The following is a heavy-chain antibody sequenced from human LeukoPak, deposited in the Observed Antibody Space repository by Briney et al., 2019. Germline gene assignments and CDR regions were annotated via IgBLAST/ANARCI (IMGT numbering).Heavy chain of an antibody. V-gene: IGHV3-23*01. J-gene: IGHJ4*02. D-gene: IGHD4-17*01. CDR3: AKPTDYGDYYFDY. CDR1: GFTFSSYA. Sequence: GGSLRLSCAASGFTFSSYAMSWVRQAPGKGLEWVSAISGNGGSTYYADSVKGRFTISRDNSKNTLYLQMNSLRAEDTAVYYCAKPTDYGDYYFDYWGQGTLVTVSS. CDR2: ISGNGGST.